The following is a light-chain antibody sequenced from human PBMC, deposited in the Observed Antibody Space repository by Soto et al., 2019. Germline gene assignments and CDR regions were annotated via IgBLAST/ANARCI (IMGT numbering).Light chain of an antibody. CDR2: DAS. CDR3: QQRNSWPLT. V-gene: IGKV3-11*01. J-gene: IGKJ4*01. Sequence: EIVLTQSPATLSLSPGERATLSCRASRSVNNYLAWYQQKPGQAPRLLIYDASNSATGIPARFNGSGSGTDFTITISSLEPEDLAVYYCQQRNSWPLTFGGGTKVEIK. CDR1: RSVNNY.